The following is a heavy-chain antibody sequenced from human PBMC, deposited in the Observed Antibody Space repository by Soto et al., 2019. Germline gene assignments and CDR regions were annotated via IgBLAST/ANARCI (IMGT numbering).Heavy chain of an antibody. J-gene: IGHJ3*02. V-gene: IGHV1-69*02. Sequence: QVQLVQSGAEVKKPGSSVKVSCKASGGTFSTYTIIWVRQAPGQGLEWMGRILPMLDITNSAQRFQGRVTITAEKSTSTAYLELSSLRSEDTAVYYCTLGSWSAANLDIWGRGTMVTVSS. D-gene: IGHD6-13*01. CDR3: TLGSWSAANLDI. CDR2: ILPMLDIT. CDR1: GGTFSTYT.